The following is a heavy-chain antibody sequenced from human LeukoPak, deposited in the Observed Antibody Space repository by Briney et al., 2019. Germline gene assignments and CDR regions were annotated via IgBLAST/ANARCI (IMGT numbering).Heavy chain of an antibody. D-gene: IGHD1-1*01. CDR1: GYSIRSGYY. CDR3: AREYSAFEI. CDR2: SYHSGGT. V-gene: IGHV4-38-2*02. Sequence: SETLSLTCTVSGYSIRSGYYWAWIRQPPGKGLEWIGSSYHSGGTDYNPSLKSRITISVDTSKNQLSLKLNSVTAADTAVYYCAREYSAFEIWGPGTMVTVSS. J-gene: IGHJ3*02.